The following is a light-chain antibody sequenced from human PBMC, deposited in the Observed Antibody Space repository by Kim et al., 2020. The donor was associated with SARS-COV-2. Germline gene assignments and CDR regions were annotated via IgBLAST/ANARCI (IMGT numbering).Light chain of an antibody. CDR2: NTN. CDR1: TGAVTSGSC. J-gene: IGLJ3*02. Sequence: PGGTVTLTCASSTGAVTSGSCPNWHQQKPGQSPRALIYNTNTKRPGTPARFSGSLLGGKAALTLSGVQPEDEADHYCLLYSGGGWVFGGGTKLTVL. V-gene: IGLV7-43*01. CDR3: LLYSGGGWV.